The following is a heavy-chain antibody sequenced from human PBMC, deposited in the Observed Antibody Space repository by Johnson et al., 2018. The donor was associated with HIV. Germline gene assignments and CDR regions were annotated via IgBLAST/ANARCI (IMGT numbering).Heavy chain of an antibody. CDR1: GFTFSSYA. D-gene: IGHD6-13*01. J-gene: IGHJ3*02. Sequence: VQLVESGGGLVQPGGSLRLSCAASGFTFSSYAMHWVRQAPGKGLEWVSGISWNSGSIGYADSVKGRFTISRDNAKNSLYLQMNSLRAEDTALYYCAKDFSSSWYGAFDIWGQGTMVTVSS. CDR3: AKDFSSSWYGAFDI. V-gene: IGHV3-9*01. CDR2: ISWNSGSI.